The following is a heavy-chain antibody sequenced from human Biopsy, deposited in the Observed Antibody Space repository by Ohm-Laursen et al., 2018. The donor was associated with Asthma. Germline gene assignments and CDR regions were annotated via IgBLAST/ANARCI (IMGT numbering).Heavy chain of an antibody. J-gene: IGHJ4*02. CDR1: GFSVSSNY. D-gene: IGHD3-22*01. CDR3: AKGYYYDSSGFDY. V-gene: IGHV3-53*01. Sequence: SLRLSCSASGFSVSSNYMSWVRQAPGKGLEWVSVVYSGGSTYYADSVKGRFTIPRDNSKNTLYLQMNSLRAEDTAVYYCAKGYYYDSSGFDYWGQGTLVTVSP. CDR2: VYSGGST.